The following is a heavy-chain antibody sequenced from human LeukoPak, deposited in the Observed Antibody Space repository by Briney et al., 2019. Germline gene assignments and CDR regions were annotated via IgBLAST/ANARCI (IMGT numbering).Heavy chain of an antibody. D-gene: IGHD6-13*01. Sequence: GSLSLSCAASGFTFSSYAMSWVRQAPGKGLEWIGEINHSGSTDYNPSLKSRVTISVDTSKNQFSLKLSSVTAADTAVYYCARSRGIAILDYWGQGTLVTASS. V-gene: IGHV4-34*01. J-gene: IGHJ4*02. CDR3: ARSRGIAILDY. CDR2: INHSGST. CDR1: GFTFSSYA.